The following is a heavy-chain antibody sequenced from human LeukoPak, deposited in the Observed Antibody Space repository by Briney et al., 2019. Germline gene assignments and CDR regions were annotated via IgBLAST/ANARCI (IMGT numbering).Heavy chain of an antibody. CDR1: GYTITNYK. J-gene: IGHJ3*01. V-gene: IGHV5-51*01. D-gene: IGHD2-21*01. CDR3: VRRAFCSGDDCHSNAFDL. CDR2: IYPGDSDT. Sequence: GESLKISCKGSGYTITNYKIGWLRQLPGKGLEWMGIIYPGDSDTRYSPSFQGQVTISVDKSINTAYVQWSSLKASDTAAYYCVRRAFCSGDDCHSNAFDLCGHGTMVIVSS.